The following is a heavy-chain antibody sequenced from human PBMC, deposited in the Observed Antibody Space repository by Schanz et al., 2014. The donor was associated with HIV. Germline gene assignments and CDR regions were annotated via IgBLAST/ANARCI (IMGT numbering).Heavy chain of an antibody. CDR1: GFTFSSYG. J-gene: IGHJ6*02. D-gene: IGHD4-17*01. Sequence: QVQLVESGGGVVQPGRSLRLSCAASGFTFSSYGIHWVRQAPGKGLEWVAMISYDGSDKYYADSVKGRFTISRDNSKSTLYLQMSSLRPEDTAVYYCAKCGREEDYGDYDLYYYYYGLDVWGQGTTVTVSS. V-gene: IGHV3-30*18. CDR2: ISYDGSDK. CDR3: AKCGREEDYGDYDLYYYYYGLDV.